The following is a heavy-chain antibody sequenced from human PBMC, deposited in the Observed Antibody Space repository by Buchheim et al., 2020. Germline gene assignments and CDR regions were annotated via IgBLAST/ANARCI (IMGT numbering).Heavy chain of an antibody. CDR1: GFTFSSYA. Sequence: EVQLLESGGGLVQPGGSLRLSCAASGFTFSSYALSWVRQAPGKGLEWVSSISGSGGTTHYADSVKGRFTISRDNSKNTVYLQMNSLRAENTAVYICAKVLSGRTVVTPDFWGQGTL. V-gene: IGHV3-23*01. CDR3: AKVLSGRTVVTPDF. CDR2: ISGSGGTT. J-gene: IGHJ4*02. D-gene: IGHD4-23*01.